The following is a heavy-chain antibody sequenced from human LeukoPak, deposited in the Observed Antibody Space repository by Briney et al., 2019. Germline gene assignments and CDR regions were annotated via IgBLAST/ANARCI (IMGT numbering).Heavy chain of an antibody. D-gene: IGHD3-3*01. CDR3: ARLVVYYDFWSGSINWFDP. CDR2: INPNSGGT. V-gene: IGHV1-2*02. Sequence: GASVKVSCEASGYTFTSYGISWVRQAPGQGLEWMGWINPNSGGTNYAQKFQGRVTMTRDTSISTAYMELGRLRSDDTAVYYCARLVVYYDFWSGSINWFDPWGQGTLVTVSS. CDR1: GYTFTSYG. J-gene: IGHJ5*02.